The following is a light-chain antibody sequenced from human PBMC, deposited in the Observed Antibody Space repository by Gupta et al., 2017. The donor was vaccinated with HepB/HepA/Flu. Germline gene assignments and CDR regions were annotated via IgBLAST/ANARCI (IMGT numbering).Light chain of an antibody. Sequence: DIQMTQSPSNLSASVGDRVTITCRASQSISSWLAWYQQKPGKVPKLMIYKASRVESGVPSRFSGSGSGTEFTLTISSLQPDDSATYYCQHDNSSPFTFGQGTKMEIK. V-gene: IGKV1-5*03. J-gene: IGKJ2*01. CDR1: QSISSW. CDR3: QHDNSSPFT. CDR2: KAS.